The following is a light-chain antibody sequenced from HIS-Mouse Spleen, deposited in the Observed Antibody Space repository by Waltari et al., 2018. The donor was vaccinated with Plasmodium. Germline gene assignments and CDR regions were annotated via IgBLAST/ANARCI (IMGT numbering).Light chain of an antibody. CDR1: AVPKQY. CDR2: KDS. J-gene: IGLJ2*01. CDR3: QSADSSGTYQV. Sequence: SYELTQPPSVSVSPGQTARITCSGDAVPKQYAYWYQQKPGQAPVLVIYKDSERPSGITERFSGSSSGTTVTLTISGVQAEDEADYYCQSADSSGTYQVFGGGTKLTVL. V-gene: IGLV3-25*03.